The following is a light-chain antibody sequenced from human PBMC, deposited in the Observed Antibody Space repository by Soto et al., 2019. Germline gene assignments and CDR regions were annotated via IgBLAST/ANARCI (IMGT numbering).Light chain of an antibody. J-gene: IGKJ2*01. V-gene: IGKV3-20*01. CDR1: LSLSSF. CDR2: GVS. Sequence: DIVLTQSPGTLSLSPGERATLSCRASLSLSSFLAWYQQKPGQAPRLLIDGVSRRATGIQDRFSGSGSVTGFTLTIASLEPEDFAVYYCQQYGSAPMFTFGQRTKLEIK. CDR3: QQYGSAPMFT.